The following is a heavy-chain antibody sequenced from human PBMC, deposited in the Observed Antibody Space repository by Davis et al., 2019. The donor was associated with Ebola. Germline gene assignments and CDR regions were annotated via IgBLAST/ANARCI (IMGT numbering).Heavy chain of an antibody. CDR1: GASTTSSTW. D-gene: IGHD2-2*03. Sequence: MPSETLSPTCALPGASTTSSTWCRCVRQPPGKGLEWLGEIYHSGSTNYNPSLKSRVTIPVDKSKNQFTLKLRSVTAADTAVYYCARESFTAVGLVWGQGTLVTVSS. CDR3: ARESFTAVGLV. V-gene: IGHV4-4*02. CDR2: IYHSGST. J-gene: IGHJ4*02.